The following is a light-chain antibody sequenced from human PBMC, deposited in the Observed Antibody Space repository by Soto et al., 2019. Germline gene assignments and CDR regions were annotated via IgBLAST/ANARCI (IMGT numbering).Light chain of an antibody. Sequence: QSVLTQPASVSGSPGQSITISCTGTSSDVGAYNFVSWHQQHPGKAPKLMIYTVYDRPSGISYRFSGSKSGNTASLTTSGLQGEDEADYYCSAYTVSRTYVFGTGTKVTVL. V-gene: IGLV2-14*03. CDR3: SAYTVSRTYV. J-gene: IGLJ1*01. CDR2: TVY. CDR1: SSDVGAYNF.